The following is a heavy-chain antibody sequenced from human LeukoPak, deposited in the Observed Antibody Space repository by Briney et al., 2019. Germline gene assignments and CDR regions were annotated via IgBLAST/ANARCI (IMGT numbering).Heavy chain of an antibody. CDR3: AKEPIAVPGTFDY. Sequence: GGSLRLSCAASGFTFSSYAMSWVRQAPGKGLEWVSTIIGSGGTTYYADSEKGRFTISRDNSKNTLYLQMNSLRAEDTALYYCAKEPIAVPGTFDYWGQGTLVTVSS. CDR1: GFTFSSYA. J-gene: IGHJ4*02. CDR2: IIGSGGTT. V-gene: IGHV3-23*01. D-gene: IGHD6-19*01.